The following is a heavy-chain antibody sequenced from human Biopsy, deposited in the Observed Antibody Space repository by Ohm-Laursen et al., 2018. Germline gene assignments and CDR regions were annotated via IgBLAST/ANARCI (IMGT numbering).Heavy chain of an antibody. CDR1: GGSISSYY. J-gene: IGHJ4*02. CDR3: ARDDAVTVIRGLYY. V-gene: IGHV4-59*01. Sequence: TLSLTCTVSGGSISSYYWNWIRQPPGKGLEWIGYIYYSGTTDYSPSFKSRVTISIDKSKNQFFLKLSSVTAEDAAVYYWARDDAVTVIRGLYYWGQGALVTVSS. D-gene: IGHD2-21*02. CDR2: IYYSGTT.